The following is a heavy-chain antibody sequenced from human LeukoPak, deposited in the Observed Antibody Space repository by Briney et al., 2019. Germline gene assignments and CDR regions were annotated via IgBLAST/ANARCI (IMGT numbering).Heavy chain of an antibody. CDR3: ASDRGNYHTSGSYYDS. CDR2: IWYDGSHK. J-gene: IGHJ5*01. D-gene: IGHD3-10*01. V-gene: IGHV3-33*01. CDR1: GFTFSSYG. Sequence: PGRSLRLSCAASGFTFSSYGFHWVRQAPGKGLEWVALIWYDGSHKYYADSVKGRFTISRDDSKNTLYLQMDSLRAEDTATYFCASDRGNYHTSGSYYDSGGRGPLVIVSS.